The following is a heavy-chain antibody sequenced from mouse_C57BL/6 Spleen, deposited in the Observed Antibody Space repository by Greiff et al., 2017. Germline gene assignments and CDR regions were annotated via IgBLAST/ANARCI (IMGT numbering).Heavy chain of an antibody. CDR2: ISSGSSTI. J-gene: IGHJ2*01. CDR1: GFTFSDYG. V-gene: IGHV5-17*01. Sequence: EVKLVESGGGLVKPGGSLKLSCAAPGFTFSDYGMHWVRQAPEKGLEWVAYISSGSSTIYYADTVKGRFNISRDNAKNTLFLQMTSLRSEDTAMYYCARDLLWPLDYWGQGTTLTVSS. CDR3: ARDLLWPLDY. D-gene: IGHD2-1*01.